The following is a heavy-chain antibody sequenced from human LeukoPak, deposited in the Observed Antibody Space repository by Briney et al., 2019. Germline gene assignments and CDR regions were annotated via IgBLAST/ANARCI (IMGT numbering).Heavy chain of an antibody. D-gene: IGHD3-22*01. CDR1: SGSFSGYY. CDR3: ARRTTYYYDSSGYYSP. CDR2: INHSGST. V-gene: IGHV4-34*01. Sequence: SETLSLTCAVYSGSFSGYYWSWIRQPPGKGLEWIGEINHSGSTNYNPSLKSRVTISVDTSKNQFSLKLSSVTAADTAVYYCARRTTYYYDSSGYYSPWGQGTLVTVSS. J-gene: IGHJ5*02.